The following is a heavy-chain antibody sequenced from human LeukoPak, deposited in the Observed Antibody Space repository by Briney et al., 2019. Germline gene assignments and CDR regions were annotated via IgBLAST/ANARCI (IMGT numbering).Heavy chain of an antibody. V-gene: IGHV1-46*01. CDR2: INPSGGST. D-gene: IGHD6-19*01. CDR3: ARDQAVAGTFDY. J-gene: IGHJ4*02. Sequence: GASVKVSCKASGYTFTSYYMHWVRQAPGQGLEWMGIINPSGGSTSYAQKFQGRVTMTRDTSTSTVYMELSSPRSEDTAVYYCARDQAVAGTFDYWGQGTLVTVSS. CDR1: GYTFTSYY.